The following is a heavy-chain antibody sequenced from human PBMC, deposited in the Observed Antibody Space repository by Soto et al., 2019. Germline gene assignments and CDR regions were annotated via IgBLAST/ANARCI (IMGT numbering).Heavy chain of an antibody. CDR1: GGSVRSGDYY. J-gene: IGHJ6*02. V-gene: IGHV4-30-4*01. D-gene: IGHD4-17*01. Sequence: SETLSLTCAVSGGSVRSGDYYWSWIRQPPGKGLEWIGHIYYTGTTYYSPSLKSRVTISLDTSKNQISLKLSSVTAADTAVYYCARDLKMVTTSYYHYFLDVWGQGATVTVSS. CDR3: ARDLKMVTTSYYHYFLDV. CDR2: IYYTGTT.